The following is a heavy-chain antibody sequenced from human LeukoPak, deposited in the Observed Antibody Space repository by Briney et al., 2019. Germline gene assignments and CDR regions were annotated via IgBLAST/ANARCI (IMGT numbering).Heavy chain of an antibody. J-gene: IGHJ4*02. V-gene: IGHV3-53*01. CDR1: GFTVSSNY. CDR2: IYSGGST. D-gene: IGHD5-24*01. Sequence: QPGGSLRLSCAASGFTVSSNYMSWVRQAPGKGLEWVSVIYSGGSTYYADSVKGRFTISRDNSKNTLYLQMNSLRAEDTAVYYCASWAPEMATSYFDYWGQGTLVTVSS. CDR3: ASWAPEMATSYFDY.